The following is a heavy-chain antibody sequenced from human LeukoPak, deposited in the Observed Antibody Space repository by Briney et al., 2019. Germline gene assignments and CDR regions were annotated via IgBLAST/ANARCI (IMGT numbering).Heavy chain of an antibody. D-gene: IGHD1-26*01. CDR1: GYNFNSYG. CDR2: ISDYSGNK. CDR3: ATSAPRGAASDYYYMDV. V-gene: IGHV1-18*01. Sequence: ASVKVSCKTSGYNFNSYGINWVRQAPGQGLEWMGWISDYSGNKNYAQKLQGRVTMTTDSSTSTAYMELRSLRSDDTAVYYCATSAPRGAASDYYYMDVWGKGTTVTISS. J-gene: IGHJ6*03.